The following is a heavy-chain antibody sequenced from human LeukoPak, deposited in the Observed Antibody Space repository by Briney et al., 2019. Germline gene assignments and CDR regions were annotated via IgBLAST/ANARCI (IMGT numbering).Heavy chain of an antibody. CDR1: GGTFSSYA. V-gene: IGHV1-69*13. D-gene: IGHD3-10*01. CDR2: IIPIFGTA. Sequence: SVKVSCKASGGTFSSYAISWVRQAPGQGLEWMGGIIPIFGTANYAQKFQGRVTITADESTSTAYMELSSLRSEDTAVYYCSAVRGPKPPHYYYYGMDVWGQGTTVTVSS. J-gene: IGHJ6*02. CDR3: SAVRGPKPPHYYYYGMDV.